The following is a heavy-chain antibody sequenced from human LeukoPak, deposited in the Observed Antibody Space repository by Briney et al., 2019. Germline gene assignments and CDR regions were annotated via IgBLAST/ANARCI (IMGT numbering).Heavy chain of an antibody. Sequence: SGPTLVKPTQTLTLTCTFSGFSLSTSGVGVGWIRQPPGKALEWLALIYWNDDKSYTPSLKSRLTITKDTSKNQVVLTMTNMDPVDTATYYCAHPPRGYSSSWLDYWGQGTLVTVSS. CDR3: AHPPRGYSSSWLDY. CDR2: IYWNDDK. CDR1: GFSLSTSGVG. J-gene: IGHJ4*02. V-gene: IGHV2-5*01. D-gene: IGHD6-13*01.